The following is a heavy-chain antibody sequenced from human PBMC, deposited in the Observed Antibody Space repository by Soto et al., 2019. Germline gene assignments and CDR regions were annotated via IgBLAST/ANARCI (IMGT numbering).Heavy chain of an antibody. CDR1: GGSFSGYY. J-gene: IGHJ4*02. CDR3: ARGGFHRGNYYIFDY. D-gene: IGHD3-22*01. V-gene: IGHV4-34*01. CDR2: INHSGTT. Sequence: SETLSLTCAVYGGSFSGYYWTWIRQPPGKGLEWIGEINHSGTTTYNPSLKSRVTISVDTSRDQFSLRLSSVNAADTAVYLRARGGFHRGNYYIFDYWGQGALVTVS.